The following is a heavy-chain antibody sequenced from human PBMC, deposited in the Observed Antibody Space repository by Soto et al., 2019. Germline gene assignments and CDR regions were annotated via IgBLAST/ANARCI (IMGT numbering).Heavy chain of an antibody. CDR1: GFTFSRYG. CDR2: ISFDGSDE. V-gene: IGHV3-30*18. Sequence: PGGSLRLSCAASGFTFSRYGMHWVRQAPGKGLEWVALISFDGSDEYYGDSVKGRFTIYRDNSKNTLFLQMNSLRAEDTAVYYCTKDVYSSTGKYFGYWGQRTLVTVSS. J-gene: IGHJ4*02. D-gene: IGHD2-2*01. CDR3: TKDVYSSTGKYFGY.